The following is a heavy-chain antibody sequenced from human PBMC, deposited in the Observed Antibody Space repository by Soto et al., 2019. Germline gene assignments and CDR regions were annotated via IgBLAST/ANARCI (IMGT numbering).Heavy chain of an antibody. D-gene: IGHD1-26*01. V-gene: IGHV3-23*01. CDR1: GFTFSSYA. J-gene: IGHJ4*02. CDR3: ARRGSGSYYGY. CDR2: ISGSGGST. Sequence: EVQLLESGGGLVQPGGSLRLSCAASGFTFSSYAMRWVRQAPVKGLEWVSAISGSGGSTYYADSVKGRFTISRDNSKNTLYLQMNSLRAEDTAVYYCARRGSGSYYGYGGQGTLVTVSS.